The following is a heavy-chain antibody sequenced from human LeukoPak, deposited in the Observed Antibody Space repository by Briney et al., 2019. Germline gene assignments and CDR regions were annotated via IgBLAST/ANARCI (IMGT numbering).Heavy chain of an antibody. CDR2: INHSGST. CDR3: ARCAPSYYYGSGSTRIDY. V-gene: IGHV4-34*01. J-gene: IGHJ4*02. Sequence: SETLSLTCAVYGGAFSGYYWSWIRQPPGKGLEWIGEINHSGSTNYNPSLKSRVTISVDTSKNQFSLKLSSVTAADTAVYYCARCAPSYYYGSGSTRIDYWGQGTLVTVSS. D-gene: IGHD3-10*01. CDR1: GGAFSGYY.